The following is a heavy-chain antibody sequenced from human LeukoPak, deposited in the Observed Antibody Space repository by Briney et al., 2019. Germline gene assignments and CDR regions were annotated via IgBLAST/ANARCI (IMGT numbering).Heavy chain of an antibody. D-gene: IGHD2-15*01. CDR2: INPGNGDT. CDR3: ARGRWHCSHSVYYYALDV. CDR1: GYTFTNYA. V-gene: IGHV1-3*01. Sequence: ASVKVSCKGSGYTFTNYAVHWVRQAPGQRLEWLGWINPGNGDTKYSQNFQGRVTVTSDTSAATAYVELNSLTSEDTAVYYCARGRWHCSHSVYYYALDVWGQGTTVTVSS. J-gene: IGHJ6*02.